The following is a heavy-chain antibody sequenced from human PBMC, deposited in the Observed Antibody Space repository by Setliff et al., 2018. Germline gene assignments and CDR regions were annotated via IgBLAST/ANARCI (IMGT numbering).Heavy chain of an antibody. CDR3: ALEEYTSRWTKRFDP. J-gene: IGHJ5*02. V-gene: IGHV1-18*01. CDR1: GYTFTNFG. Sequence: GASVKVSCKTSGYTFTNFGISWVRQAPGQGLEWMGWISGYNGNTNYAQKFQSRVTMTTDTFTNTAYMELRSLRSDDTAVYYCALEEYTSRWTKRFDPWGQGTLVTVSS. CDR2: ISGYNGNT. D-gene: IGHD6-13*01.